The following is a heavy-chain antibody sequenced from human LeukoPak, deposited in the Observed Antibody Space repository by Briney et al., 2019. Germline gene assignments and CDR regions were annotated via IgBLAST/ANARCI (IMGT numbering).Heavy chain of an antibody. J-gene: IGHJ4*02. CDR3: ASYKRMPGYYIVDY. CDR2: VYNSGST. D-gene: IGHD3-9*01. Sequence: TSETLSLTCTVSGGSISSFYWIWIRQPPGKGLEWIGNVYNSGSTNYNPSLQSRVTMSVDTSKNQFSLKLRSVTAAATAVYYCASYKRMPGYYIVDYWGQGTLVTVSS. V-gene: IGHV4-59*01. CDR1: GGSISSFY.